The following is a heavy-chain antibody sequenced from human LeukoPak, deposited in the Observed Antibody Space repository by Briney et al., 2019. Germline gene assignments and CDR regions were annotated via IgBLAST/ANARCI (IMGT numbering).Heavy chain of an antibody. CDR2: LTPNSHSA. D-gene: IGHD5-12*01. Sequence: GGSLRLSCAASGFTFSNAWMSWVRQAPGKGLEWVSGLTPNSHSAYYAESVKGRFTISRDNSENMVYLQMNSLRVEDTAIYYCARDEGWIQLFFRGQGTLVTVSS. CDR3: ARDEGWIQLFF. J-gene: IGHJ4*02. V-gene: IGHV3-21*04. CDR1: GFTFSNAW.